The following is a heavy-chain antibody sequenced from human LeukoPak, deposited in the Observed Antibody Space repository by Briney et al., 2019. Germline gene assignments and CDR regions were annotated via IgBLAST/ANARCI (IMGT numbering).Heavy chain of an antibody. J-gene: IGHJ3*02. CDR2: IYYSGST. Sequence: PSETLSLTCTVSGGSISSYYWSWIRQPPGKGLEWLGYIYYSGSTNYNPSLKSRVTISVDTSKNQFSLKLSSVTAADTAVYYCARVYCSSTSCYLEDAFDIWGQGTMVTVSS. CDR1: GGSISSYY. V-gene: IGHV4-59*01. D-gene: IGHD2-2*01. CDR3: ARVYCSSTSCYLEDAFDI.